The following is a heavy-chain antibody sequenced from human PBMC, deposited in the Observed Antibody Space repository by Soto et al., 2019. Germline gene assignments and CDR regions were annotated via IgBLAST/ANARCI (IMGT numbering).Heavy chain of an antibody. V-gene: IGHV3-30-3*01. D-gene: IGHD6-13*01. CDR2: ISYDGSNK. CDR1: GFTFSSYA. CDR3: ARDFGGSSWFSFDY. J-gene: IGHJ4*02. Sequence: QVQLVESGGGVVQPGRSLRLSCAASGFTFSSYAMHWVRQAPGKGLEWVAVISYDGSNKYYADSVKGRFTISRDNSKNTLYLQINSLRAEDTAVYYCARDFGGSSWFSFDYWGQGTRVTVSS.